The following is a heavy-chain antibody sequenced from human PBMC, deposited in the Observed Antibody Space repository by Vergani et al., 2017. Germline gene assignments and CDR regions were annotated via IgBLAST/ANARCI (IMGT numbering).Heavy chain of an antibody. CDR2: INHSGST. CDR3: ASSCPVSRDNDAFDI. CDR1: GGSFSGYY. D-gene: IGHD5/OR15-5a*01. J-gene: IGHJ3*02. Sequence: QVQLQQWGAGLLKPSETLSLTCAVYGGSFSGYYWSWIRQPPGKGLEWIGEINHSGSTNYNPSLKSRVTISVDTSKNQFSLKLSSVTAADTAVYYCASSCPVSRDNDAFDIWGQGTMVTVSS. V-gene: IGHV4-34*01.